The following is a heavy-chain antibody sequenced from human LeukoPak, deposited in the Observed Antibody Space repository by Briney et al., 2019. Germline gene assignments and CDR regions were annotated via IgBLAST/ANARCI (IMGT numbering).Heavy chain of an antibody. CDR2: INTDGSST. CDR3: ASDVLSSGSYYAY. Sequence: PGGSLRLSCAASGFTFSSYWMHWVRQAPGKGLVWVSRINTDGSSTSYADSVKGRFTISRDNAKNTLYLQMNSLRAEDTAVYYCASDVLSSGSYYAYWGQGTLVTVSS. J-gene: IGHJ4*02. CDR1: GFTFSSYW. V-gene: IGHV3-74*01. D-gene: IGHD3-10*01.